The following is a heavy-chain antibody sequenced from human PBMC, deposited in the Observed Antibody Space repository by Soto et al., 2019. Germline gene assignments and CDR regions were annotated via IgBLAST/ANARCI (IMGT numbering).Heavy chain of an antibody. CDR2: INHSGST. CDR1: GGSFSDYY. V-gene: IGHV4-34*02. Sequence: QVQLQQRGAGLLKPSETLSLTCAVLGGSFSDYYWTWIRQPPGKGLEWIGEINHSGSTSYNPSLTSRLILAGDTSTKEFSLNLSSVTAADTAAYHCVRGRAFMSRFAFDIWGQGTMVTVSS. J-gene: IGHJ3*02. D-gene: IGHD1-26*01. CDR3: VRGRAFMSRFAFDI.